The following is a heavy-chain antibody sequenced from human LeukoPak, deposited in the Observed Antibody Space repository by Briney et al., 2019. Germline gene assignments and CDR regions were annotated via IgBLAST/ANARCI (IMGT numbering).Heavy chain of an antibody. Sequence: PSQTLSLTCTVSGASISSGSYYWSWIRQPAGKGLEWIGRIYSAGSTNYNPSLKSRVTISIDTSKNQFSLKLRSVTAADTAMYYCARGEITMARGVIYRFDPWGQGTLVTVSS. J-gene: IGHJ5*02. V-gene: IGHV4-61*02. CDR1: GASISSGSYY. D-gene: IGHD3-10*01. CDR2: IYSAGST. CDR3: ARGEITMARGVIYRFDP.